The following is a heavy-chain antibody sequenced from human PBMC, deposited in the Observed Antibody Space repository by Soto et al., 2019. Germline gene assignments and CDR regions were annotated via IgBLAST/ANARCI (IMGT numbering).Heavy chain of an antibody. J-gene: IGHJ4*02. Sequence: PGESLKISCKGSGYSFTSYWISWVRQMPGKGLEWMGRIDPSDSYTNYSPSFQGHVTISADKSISTAYLQWSSLKASDTAMYYCAKHSLRYDILTGYDYWGQGTLVTVSS. CDR1: GYSFTSYW. D-gene: IGHD3-9*01. CDR2: IDPSDSYT. CDR3: AKHSLRYDILTGYDY. V-gene: IGHV5-10-1*01.